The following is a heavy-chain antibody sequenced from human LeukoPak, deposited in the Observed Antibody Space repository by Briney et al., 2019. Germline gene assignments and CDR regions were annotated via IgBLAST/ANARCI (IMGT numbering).Heavy chain of an antibody. V-gene: IGHV1-46*01. CDR1: GYTFTNYY. D-gene: IGHD2-8*02. CDR3: AREESGGYFDY. Sequence: ASVKVSCKASGYTFTNYYMHWVRQAPGQGLEWMGLINPAGTSTNYAQKFRGRVTMTRDTSTTTVYMELSSLRSEDTAVYYCAREESGGYFDYWGQGTLVTVSS. CDR2: INPAGTST. J-gene: IGHJ4*02.